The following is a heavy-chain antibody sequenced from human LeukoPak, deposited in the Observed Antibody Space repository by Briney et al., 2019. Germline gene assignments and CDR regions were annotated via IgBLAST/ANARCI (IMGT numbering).Heavy chain of an antibody. CDR2: ISAYNGNT. D-gene: IGHD3-10*01. Sequence: GASVKVSCKASGYTFTSYGISWVRQAPGQGLEWMGWISAYNGNTNYVQKLQGRVTMTTDTSTSTAYMELRSLRSDDTAVYYCAISHYYYGSGSYSYWGQGTLVTVSS. V-gene: IGHV1-18*01. J-gene: IGHJ4*02. CDR3: AISHYYYGSGSYSY. CDR1: GYTFTSYG.